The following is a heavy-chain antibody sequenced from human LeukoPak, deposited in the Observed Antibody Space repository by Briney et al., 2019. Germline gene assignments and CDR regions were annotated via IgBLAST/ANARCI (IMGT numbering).Heavy chain of an antibody. Sequence: GGSLRLSCAASGFTFSSYAMSWVRQAPGKGLEWVSGISWNSGSIGYADSVKGRFTISRDNAKNSLYLQMNSLRAEDMALYYCAKDIDSGSYYNGYFDYWGQGTLVTVSS. CDR2: ISWNSGSI. CDR3: AKDIDSGSYYNGYFDY. J-gene: IGHJ4*02. CDR1: GFTFSSYA. D-gene: IGHD3-10*01. V-gene: IGHV3-9*03.